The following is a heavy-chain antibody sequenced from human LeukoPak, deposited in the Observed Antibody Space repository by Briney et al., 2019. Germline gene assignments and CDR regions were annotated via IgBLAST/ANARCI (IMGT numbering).Heavy chain of an antibody. CDR3: ARDGDTTSKVDY. J-gene: IGHJ4*02. D-gene: IGHD4-11*01. CDR2: ITSSDSGG. V-gene: IGHV3-11*01. Sequence: PGGSLRLSYAASGFTFSNHYMSWIRQAPGKGLEWVSYITSSDSGGFYADSVKGRFTISRDNAKNSLYLQMNSLRVEDTAVYYCARDGDTTSKVDYLGQGTLVTVSS. CDR1: GFTFSNHY.